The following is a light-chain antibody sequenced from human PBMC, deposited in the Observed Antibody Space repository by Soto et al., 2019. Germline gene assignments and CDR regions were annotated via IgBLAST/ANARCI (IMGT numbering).Light chain of an antibody. CDR1: QDITNY. Sequence: DIQMSQSPSAMSASVGDRVTITCRASQDITNYLVWFQQKPGKVPKRLIYDASSLQRGVPSRFRGSGSGTEFTLTISSLQPEDFATYYCLQHNSYPWTFGQGTKVEIK. V-gene: IGKV1-17*03. CDR2: DAS. J-gene: IGKJ1*01. CDR3: LQHNSYPWT.